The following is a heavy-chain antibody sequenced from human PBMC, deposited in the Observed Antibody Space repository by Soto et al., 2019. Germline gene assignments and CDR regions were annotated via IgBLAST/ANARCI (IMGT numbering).Heavy chain of an antibody. D-gene: IGHD2-2*01. CDR2: INPGNGDT. V-gene: IGHV1-3*01. CDR3: ARTDCSSTSCYNYYYYGMDV. J-gene: IGHJ6*02. CDR1: GYSFTKYG. Sequence: ASVKVSCKTSGYSFTKYGLHWVRQAPGQRPEWMGWINPGNGDTKYSQKFQGRVTITRDTSATTAYMELSSLRSEDSAVFYCARTDCSSTSCYNYYYYGMDVWGQGTTVTVSS.